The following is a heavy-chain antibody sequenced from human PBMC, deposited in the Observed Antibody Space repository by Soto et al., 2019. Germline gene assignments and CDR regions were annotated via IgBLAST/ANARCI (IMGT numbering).Heavy chain of an antibody. Sequence: SETLSLTWTISGGSMNSYYWSWIRQPPGKGLEWIGYIYYSGSTNYNPSLKSRVTISVDTSKHQFSLKLSSVTAADTAVYYCASGHNMVRGVIIPRLNWFHPWGQGTLVTVSS. V-gene: IGHV4-59*01. CDR2: IYYSGST. D-gene: IGHD3-10*01. CDR3: ASGHNMVRGVIIPRLNWFHP. CDR1: GGSMNSYY. J-gene: IGHJ5*02.